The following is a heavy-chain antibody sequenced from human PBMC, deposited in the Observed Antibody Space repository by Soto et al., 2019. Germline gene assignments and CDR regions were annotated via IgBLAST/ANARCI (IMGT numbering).Heavy chain of an antibody. CDR2: NYYSGIT. D-gene: IGHD6-6*01. Sequence: QVQLQESGPGLVKPSQTLSLTCTVSGGSISSGGYYWTWIRQHPGKGLEWIGYNYYSGITYYNPSLKSLVTISLATSKNQFSLKLSSVTAADTAVYYCARGSSIAGLYYGMDVWGQGTTVTVSS. CDR3: ARGSSIAGLYYGMDV. J-gene: IGHJ6*02. V-gene: IGHV4-31*01. CDR1: GGSISSGGYY.